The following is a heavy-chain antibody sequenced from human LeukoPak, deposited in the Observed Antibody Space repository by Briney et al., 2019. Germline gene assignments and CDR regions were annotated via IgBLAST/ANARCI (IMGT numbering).Heavy chain of an antibody. J-gene: IGHJ4*02. CDR2: ISYDGSIQ. Sequence: GGSLRLSCAASGFTFSNFAMHWVRQSPGKGLEWVALISYDGSIQYFADSVKGRFTISRDNAKNSLYLQMNSLRAEDTAVYYCARGLVGATIYWGQGTLVTVSS. CDR1: GFTFSNFA. V-gene: IGHV3-30*04. D-gene: IGHD1-26*01. CDR3: ARGLVGATIY.